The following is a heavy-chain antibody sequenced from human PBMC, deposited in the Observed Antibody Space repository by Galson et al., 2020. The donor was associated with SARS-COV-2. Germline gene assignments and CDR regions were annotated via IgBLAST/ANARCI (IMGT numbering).Heavy chain of an antibody. V-gene: IGHV5-51*01. CDR1: GYNFAKYW. D-gene: IGHD6-25*01. Sequence: GESLKISCKASGYNFAKYWIGWVRQMPGKGLEWLGIIYPGDSDTIYSPSFQGHVTMSADKSLNSAYVQWSSLKASDSAMYYCARLDIAVSANIQDAFDIWGQGTMVTVSS. CDR2: IYPGDSDT. J-gene: IGHJ3*02. CDR3: ARLDIAVSANIQDAFDI.